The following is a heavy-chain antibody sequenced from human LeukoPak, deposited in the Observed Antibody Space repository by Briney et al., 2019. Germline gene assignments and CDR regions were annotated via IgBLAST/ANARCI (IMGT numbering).Heavy chain of an antibody. Sequence: ASVKVSFKASGYTFTSYGISWVRQAPGQGLEWMGWISVYNGNTNYAQKVKGRVTMTTDTSTSTAYMELRSLRSDDTAVYYCAKVVGSAWYDYWGQGTLVTVSS. V-gene: IGHV1-18*01. D-gene: IGHD2-15*01. CDR1: GYTFTSYG. J-gene: IGHJ4*02. CDR2: ISVYNGNT. CDR3: AKVVGSAWYDY.